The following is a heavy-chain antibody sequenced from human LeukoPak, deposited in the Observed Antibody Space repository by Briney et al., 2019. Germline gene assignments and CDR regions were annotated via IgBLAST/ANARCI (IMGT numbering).Heavy chain of an antibody. CDR2: INHSGST. Sequence: SETLSLTCVLYGGSSSGYYWSWIRQPPGKGLEWIGEINHSGSTNYNPSLKSRVTISVDTSKNQFSLKLSSVTAADTAVYYCARFDYYYDSSGSFDYWGQGTLVTVSS. CDR1: GGSSSGYY. J-gene: IGHJ4*02. CDR3: ARFDYYYDSSGSFDY. D-gene: IGHD3-22*01. V-gene: IGHV4-34*01.